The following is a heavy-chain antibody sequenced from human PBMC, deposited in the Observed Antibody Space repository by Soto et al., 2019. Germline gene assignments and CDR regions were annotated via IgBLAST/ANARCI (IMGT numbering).Heavy chain of an antibody. Sequence: QVQLVQSGAEVKKPGASVKVSCKASGYTFTSYYMHWVRQAPGQGLEWMGIINPSGGSTSYEQKFQGRVTMTRDTSTSTVYMELSSLRSEDTAVYYCARAGDGYNTDYYGLDVWGQGTTVTVSS. D-gene: IGHD5-12*01. V-gene: IGHV1-46*01. CDR3: ARAGDGYNTDYYGLDV. CDR2: INPSGGST. CDR1: GYTFTSYY. J-gene: IGHJ6*02.